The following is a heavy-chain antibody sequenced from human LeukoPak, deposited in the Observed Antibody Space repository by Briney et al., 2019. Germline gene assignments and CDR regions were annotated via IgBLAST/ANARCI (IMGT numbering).Heavy chain of an antibody. CDR2: IYYSGST. CDR3: ARVTIFGVVQGFDP. V-gene: IGHV4-39*06. D-gene: IGHD3-3*01. CDR1: GGSISSSSYY. J-gene: IGHJ5*02. Sequence: PSETLSLTCTVSGGSISSSSYYWGWIRQPPGKGLEWIGSIYYSGSTYYNPSLKSRVTISVDTSKNQFTLKLSSVTAADTAVYYCARVTIFGVVQGFDPWGQGTLVTVSS.